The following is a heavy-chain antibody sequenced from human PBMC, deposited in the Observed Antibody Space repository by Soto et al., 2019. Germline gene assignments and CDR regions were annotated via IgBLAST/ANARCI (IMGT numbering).Heavy chain of an antibody. CDR3: AKSYCSSTSCYPDY. CDR2: ISGSGSST. D-gene: IGHD2-2*01. V-gene: IGHV3-23*01. J-gene: IGHJ4*02. Sequence: GGSLRLSCAASGFTFSDYYMSWIRQSPGKGLEWVSAISGSGSSTYYPDSVKGRFTISRDNSKNTLYLQMNSLRAEDTAVYYCAKSYCSSTSCYPDYWGQGTLVTAPQ. CDR1: GFTFSDYY.